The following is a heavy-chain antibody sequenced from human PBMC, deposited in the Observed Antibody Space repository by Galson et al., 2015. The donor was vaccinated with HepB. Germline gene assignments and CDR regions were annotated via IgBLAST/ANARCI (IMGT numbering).Heavy chain of an antibody. Sequence: SVKVSCKASGYTFSTYAMNWVRQAPGQGLEWMGWVNTNTGKSTYAQGFIGRVVFSFDTSVSTAFLQISSLKAEDNAVYYYARNRGSGSHFFDSWGQGTLVTVSS. V-gene: IGHV7-4-1*02. CDR3: ARNRGSGSHFFDS. J-gene: IGHJ4*02. CDR2: VNTNTGKS. CDR1: GYTFSTYA. D-gene: IGHD1-14*01.